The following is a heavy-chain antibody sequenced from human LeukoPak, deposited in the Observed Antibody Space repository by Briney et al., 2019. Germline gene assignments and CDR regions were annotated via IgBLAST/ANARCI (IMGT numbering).Heavy chain of an antibody. J-gene: IGHJ4*02. Sequence: SETLSLTCAVYGWSFSGYYWSWIRQPAGTGLEWIGRIYTSGSTNYNPSLKSQVSIPVDTSKYQCSLKLCSVTAAATAVYYCARDVYYYDSSGHLYFDYWGQGTLVTVSS. CDR3: ARDVYYYDSSGHLYFDY. D-gene: IGHD3-22*01. CDR1: GWSFSGYY. CDR2: IYTSGST. V-gene: IGHV4-4*07.